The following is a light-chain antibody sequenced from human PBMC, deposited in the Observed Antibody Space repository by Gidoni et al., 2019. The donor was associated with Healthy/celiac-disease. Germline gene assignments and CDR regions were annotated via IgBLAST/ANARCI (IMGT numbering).Light chain of an antibody. Sequence: QAGLTQPPSVSKGLRQTATLTCTGNSNNVGNQGAAWLQQHQGHPPKLLSSRNNNRPSGISERFSASRAGNTASLTITGLQPEDEADYYCSAWDSSLSVVFGGGTKLTVL. CDR2: RNN. V-gene: IGLV10-54*04. J-gene: IGLJ2*01. CDR1: SNNVGNQG. CDR3: SAWDSSLSVV.